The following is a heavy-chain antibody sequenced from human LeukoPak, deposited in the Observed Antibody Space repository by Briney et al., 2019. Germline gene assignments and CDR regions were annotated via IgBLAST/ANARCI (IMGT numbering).Heavy chain of an antibody. D-gene: IGHD3-10*01. J-gene: IGHJ4*02. CDR1: GFTFSSYG. CDR2: ISGSGGST. CDR3: AKDHGRDYYGSGRYDY. Sequence: GGTLRLSCAASGFTFSSYGMSWVRQAPGKGLEWVSAISGSGGSTYYADSVKGRFTISRDNSKNTLYLQMNSLRAEDTAVYYCAKDHGRDYYGSGRYDYWGQGTLVTVSS. V-gene: IGHV3-23*01.